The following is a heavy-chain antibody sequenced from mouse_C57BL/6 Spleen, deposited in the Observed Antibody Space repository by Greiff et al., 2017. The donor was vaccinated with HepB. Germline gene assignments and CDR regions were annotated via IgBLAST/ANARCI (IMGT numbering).Heavy chain of an antibody. V-gene: IGHV5-16*01. CDR1: GFTFSDYY. J-gene: IGHJ2*01. CDR3: ARGGSWESFDY. Sequence: EVMLVESEGGLVQPGSSMKLSCTASGFTFSDYYMAWVRQVPEKGLEWVANINYDGSSTYYLDSLKSRFIISRDNAKNILYLQMSSLKSEDTATYYCARGGSWESFDYWGQGTTLTVSS. D-gene: IGHD4-1*01. CDR2: INYDGSST.